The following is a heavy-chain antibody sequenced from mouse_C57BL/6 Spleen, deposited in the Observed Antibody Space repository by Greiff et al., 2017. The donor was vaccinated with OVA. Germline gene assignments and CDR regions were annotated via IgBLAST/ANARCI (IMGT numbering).Heavy chain of an antibody. J-gene: IGHJ4*01. CDR1: GYTFTNYW. Sequence: QVQLKQPGAELVKPGASVKLSCKASGYTFTNYWMPWVKQRPGQGLEWIGMIHPNSGSTNYNEKFKGKATLTVDKSSSTAYMQLSSLTSEDSAVYYCARGPYAMDYWGQGTSVTVSS. CDR3: ARGPYAMDY. CDR2: IHPNSGST. V-gene: IGHV1-64*01.